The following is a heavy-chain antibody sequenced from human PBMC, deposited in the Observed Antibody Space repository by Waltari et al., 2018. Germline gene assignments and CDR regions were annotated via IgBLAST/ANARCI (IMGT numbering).Heavy chain of an antibody. CDR2: INPNSGGT. CDR3: ARRPPTTVTPTSADDY. D-gene: IGHD4-17*01. V-gene: IGHV1-2*02. J-gene: IGHJ4*02. Sequence: QVQLVQSGAEVKKPGASVKVSCKASGYTFPVYYMHWVRQAPGQGLEWMGWINPNSGGTNYAQKFQGRVTMTRDTSISTAYMELSRLRSDDTAVYYCARRPPTTVTPTSADDYWGQGTLVTVSS. CDR1: GYTFPVYY.